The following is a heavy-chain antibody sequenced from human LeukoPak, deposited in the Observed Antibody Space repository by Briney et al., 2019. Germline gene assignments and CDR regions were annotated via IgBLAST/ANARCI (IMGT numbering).Heavy chain of an antibody. V-gene: IGHV4-61*02. D-gene: IGHD6-13*01. J-gene: IGHJ5*02. CDR2: IYTSGST. CDR3: ARDGGSSWANWFDP. CDR1: GGSISSGSYY. Sequence: SETLSLTCTVSGGSISSGSYYWSWIRQPAGKGLEWIGCIYTSGSTNYNPSLKSRVTISVDTSKNQFSLKLSSVTPEDTAVYYCARDGGSSWANWFDPWGQGTLVTVSS.